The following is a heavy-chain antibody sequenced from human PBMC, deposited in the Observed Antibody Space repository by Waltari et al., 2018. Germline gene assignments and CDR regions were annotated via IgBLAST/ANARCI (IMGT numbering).Heavy chain of an antibody. CDR2: ISSNGRST. D-gene: IGHD3-16*01. Sequence: EVQLVESGGSLVQPGGSLRLSCAASGFTFSTSAMNWVRQAPGKGLEWVSAISSNGRSTYYADSAKGRCTISRDNSKNTLYLQMNSLRADDSAVYYCAKDSRAFGVFACWGQGTLVTVSS. V-gene: IGHV3-23*04. J-gene: IGHJ4*02. CDR1: GFTFSTSA. CDR3: AKDSRAFGVFAC.